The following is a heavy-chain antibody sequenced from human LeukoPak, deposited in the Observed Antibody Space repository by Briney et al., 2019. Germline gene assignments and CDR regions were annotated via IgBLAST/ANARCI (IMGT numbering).Heavy chain of an antibody. Sequence: PGGSLRLSCAASGFTFSSHGMSWVRQAPGKGLEWVSAISGSGGSTYYADSVKGRFTISRDNSKNTLYLQMNSLRAEDTAVYYCARDWMEGASFEIQGPVDYWGQGTLVTVSS. CDR2: ISGSGGST. J-gene: IGHJ4*02. D-gene: IGHD1-26*01. CDR1: GFTFSSHG. CDR3: ARDWMEGASFEIQGPVDY. V-gene: IGHV3-23*01.